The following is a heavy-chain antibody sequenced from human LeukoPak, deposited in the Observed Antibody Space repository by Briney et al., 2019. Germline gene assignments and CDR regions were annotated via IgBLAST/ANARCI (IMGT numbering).Heavy chain of an antibody. V-gene: IGHV3-9*01. CDR1: GFTFDDYA. Sequence: SLRLSCAASGFTFDDYAMHWVRQAPGKGLEWVSGISWNSGSIGYADSVKGRFTISRDNAKNSLYLQMNSLRAEDTALYYCAKDLTRGCELLPSPFDYWGQGTLVTVSS. D-gene: IGHD1-26*01. CDR2: ISWNSGSI. CDR3: AKDLTRGCELLPSPFDY. J-gene: IGHJ4*02.